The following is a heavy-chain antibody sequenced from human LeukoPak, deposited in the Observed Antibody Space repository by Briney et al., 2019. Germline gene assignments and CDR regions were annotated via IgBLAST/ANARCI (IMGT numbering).Heavy chain of an antibody. Sequence: ASVKVSCKASGYSFTGYYMHWVRQAPGQGLEWMGWINSYSGGTHYPQKFQGRVTMTRDTSTSTVYMELSSLRSEDTAVYYCARDERDGGDTAMLGANNWFDPWGQGTLVTVSS. CDR3: ARDERDGGDTAMLGANNWFDP. CDR1: GYSFTGYY. J-gene: IGHJ5*02. D-gene: IGHD5-18*01. V-gene: IGHV1-2*02. CDR2: INSYSGGT.